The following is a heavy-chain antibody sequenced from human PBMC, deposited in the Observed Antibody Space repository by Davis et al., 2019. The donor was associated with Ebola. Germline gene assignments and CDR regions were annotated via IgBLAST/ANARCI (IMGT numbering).Heavy chain of an antibody. J-gene: IGHJ6*02. Sequence: GESLKISCAASGFTFSNAWMSWVRQAPGKGLEWVGRIKSKTDGGTTDYAAPVKGRFTISRDDSKNTLYLQMNSLKTEDTAVYYCARDIVVVPAAIVYYGMDVWGQGTTVTVSS. CDR3: ARDIVVVPAAIVYYGMDV. CDR1: GFTFSNAW. V-gene: IGHV3-15*01. CDR2: IKSKTDGGTT. D-gene: IGHD2-2*01.